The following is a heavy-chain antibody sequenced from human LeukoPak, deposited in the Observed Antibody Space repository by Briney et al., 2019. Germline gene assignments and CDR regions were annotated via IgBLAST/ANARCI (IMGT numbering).Heavy chain of an antibody. CDR1: GFTFSESW. D-gene: IGHD3-16*01. CDR2: MNQDGSEK. J-gene: IGHJ6*02. Sequence: QAGGSLRLSCAASGFTFSESWMSWVRQAPGKGLEWVANMNQDGSEKDYEDSVKGRFTISRDNARKSLYLQMSSLRAEDTAVYYCATYSHWVAGDVWGQGTTVTVSS. V-gene: IGHV3-7*01. CDR3: ATYSHWVAGDV.